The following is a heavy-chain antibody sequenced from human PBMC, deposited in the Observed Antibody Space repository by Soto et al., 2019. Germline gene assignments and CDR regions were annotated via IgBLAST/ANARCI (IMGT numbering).Heavy chain of an antibody. Sequence: ASVKVSCKASGYTFTSYYMHWVRQAPGQGLEWMGIINPSGGSTSYAQKFQGRVTMTRDTSTSTVYMELRRLRSEDTAVYYCARDTAMGTNYYYYGMDVWGQGTTVTVSS. V-gene: IGHV1-46*01. CDR1: GYTFTSYY. CDR3: ARDTAMGTNYYYYGMDV. CDR2: INPSGGST. J-gene: IGHJ6*02. D-gene: IGHD5-18*01.